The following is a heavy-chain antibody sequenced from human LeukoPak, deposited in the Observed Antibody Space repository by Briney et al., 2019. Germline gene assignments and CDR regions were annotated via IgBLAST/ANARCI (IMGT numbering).Heavy chain of an antibody. CDR3: ATGGDRRKVGY. CDR1: GVSITTNY. V-gene: IGHV4-59*08. D-gene: IGHD2-21*02. J-gene: IGHJ4*02. CDR2: IYYSGNT. Sequence: SETLSLTCTVFGVSITTNYWSWVRQPPGKGLEWIGYIYYSGNTNYNPSLKSRVTMSLDTSKNQVSLKLTSVTAADTAVYYCATGGDRRKVGYWGQGTLVTVSS.